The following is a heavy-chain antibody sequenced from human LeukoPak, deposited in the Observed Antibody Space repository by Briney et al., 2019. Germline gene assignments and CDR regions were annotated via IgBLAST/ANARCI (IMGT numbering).Heavy chain of an antibody. CDR2: FDPEDGET. CDR1: GYTLTELS. CDR3: ARGPFRVVPAAIPDY. D-gene: IGHD2-2*01. J-gene: IGHJ4*02. V-gene: IGHV1-24*01. Sequence: ASVKVSCKVSGYTLTELSMHWVRQAPGKGLEWMGGFDPEDGETIYAQKFQGRVTMTEDTSTDTAYMELSSLRSEDTAVYYCARGPFRVVPAAIPDYWGQGTLVTVSS.